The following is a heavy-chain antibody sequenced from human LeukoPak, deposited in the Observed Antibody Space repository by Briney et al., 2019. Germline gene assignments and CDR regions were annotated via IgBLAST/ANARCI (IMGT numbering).Heavy chain of an antibody. J-gene: IGHJ3*02. CDR2: IYYSGST. CDR1: GGSISSYY. Sequence: PSETLSLTCTVSGGSISSYYWSWIRQPPGKGLEWIGYIYYSGSTNYNPSLKSRVTISVDTSKNQFSLKLSSVTAADTAVYYCARDKGASWYWERLPNDAFDIWGQGTMVTVSS. D-gene: IGHD6-13*01. V-gene: IGHV4-59*01. CDR3: ARDKGASWYWERLPNDAFDI.